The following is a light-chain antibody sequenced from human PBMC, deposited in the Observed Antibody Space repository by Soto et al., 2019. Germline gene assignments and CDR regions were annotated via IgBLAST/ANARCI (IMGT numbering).Light chain of an antibody. V-gene: IGKV3-15*01. Sequence: EIVMTQSPATLSVSPGGSATLSCRASQSVSSNLAWYQQKPGQAPRLLVYGASTRATGIPARFSGSGSGTEFTLTISSLQSEDFAVYYCQQYTNWPLTFGGGAKVEIK. CDR3: QQYTNWPLT. J-gene: IGKJ4*01. CDR1: QSVSSN. CDR2: GAS.